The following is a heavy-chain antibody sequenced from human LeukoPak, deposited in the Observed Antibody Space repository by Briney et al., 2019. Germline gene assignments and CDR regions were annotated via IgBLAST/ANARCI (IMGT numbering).Heavy chain of an antibody. D-gene: IGHD2-15*01. V-gene: IGHV3-66*01. CDR1: GFAVSSNY. Sequence: GGSLRLSCAASGFAVSSNYMSWVRQAPGKGLDWVSVIFSGRNTYYADSVKGRFTISTDNSKNTLDLQMNSLRAEDTAVYYCARTVPGYCSGGSCLGYWGQGTLVTVSS. CDR2: IFSGRNT. CDR3: ARTVPGYCSGGSCLGY. J-gene: IGHJ4*02.